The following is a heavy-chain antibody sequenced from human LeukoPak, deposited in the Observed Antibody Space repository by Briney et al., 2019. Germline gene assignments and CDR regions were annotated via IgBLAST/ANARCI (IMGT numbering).Heavy chain of an antibody. V-gene: IGHV1-8*01. CDR1: GYTFTSYD. J-gene: IGHJ5*02. CDR3: ARVGGGYSSSSRYVWFDP. D-gene: IGHD6-6*01. Sequence: ASVKVSCKASGYTFTSYDINWVRQATGQGLEWMGWMNPNSGNTGYAQKFQGRVTMTRNTSISTAYMELSSLRSEDTAGCYCARVGGGYSSSSRYVWFDPWGQGTLVTVSS. CDR2: MNPNSGNT.